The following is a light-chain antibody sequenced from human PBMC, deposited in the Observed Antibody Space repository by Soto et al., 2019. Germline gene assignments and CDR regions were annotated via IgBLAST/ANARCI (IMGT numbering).Light chain of an antibody. Sequence: EVVLTQSPGTLSLSPGERATLSCRASQSISSFLAWYQQKPGQVPRLLIYDTSNRATGIPARFSGSGSGTDFTLSISSLAPEDFAVYYCQHRSNWPPAFGQGTRLE. V-gene: IGKV3-11*01. CDR1: QSISSF. J-gene: IGKJ5*01. CDR3: QHRSNWPPA. CDR2: DTS.